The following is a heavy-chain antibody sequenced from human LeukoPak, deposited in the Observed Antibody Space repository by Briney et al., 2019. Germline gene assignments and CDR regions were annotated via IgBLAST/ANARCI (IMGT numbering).Heavy chain of an antibody. CDR2: IYYSGST. J-gene: IGHJ6*02. D-gene: IGHD6-13*01. Sequence: KPSETLSLTCTVSGGSISSSSYYWGWIRQPPGKGLEWIGSIYYSGSTYYSPSLKSRVTISVDTSKNQFSLKLSSVTAADTAVYYCASGIAAAGTNYYYGMDVWGQGTTVTVSS. V-gene: IGHV4-39*01. CDR3: ASGIAAAGTNYYYGMDV. CDR1: GGSISSSSYY.